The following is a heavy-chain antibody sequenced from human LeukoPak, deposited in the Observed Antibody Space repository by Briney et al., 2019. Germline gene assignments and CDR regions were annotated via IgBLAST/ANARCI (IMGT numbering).Heavy chain of an antibody. CDR2: MNPNSGNT. D-gene: IGHD3-9*01. J-gene: IGHJ4*02. CDR3: ARYYDILTGYQG. CDR1: GYTFTSYD. V-gene: IGHV1-8*01. Sequence: ASVKVSCKAPGYTFTSYDINWARQATGQGLEWMGWMNPNSGNTGYAQKFQGRVTMTRNTSISTAYMELSSLRSEDTAVYYCARYYDILTGYQGWGQGTLVTVSS.